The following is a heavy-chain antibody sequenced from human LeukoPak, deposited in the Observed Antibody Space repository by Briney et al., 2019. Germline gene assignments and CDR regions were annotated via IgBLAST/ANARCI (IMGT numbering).Heavy chain of an antibody. J-gene: IGHJ4*02. V-gene: IGHV3-30*18. D-gene: IGHD1-26*01. CDR1: GFTFSSYG. CDR2: ISYDGSNK. CDR3: AKVHHSGSYLGY. Sequence: PGRSLRLSCAASGFTFSSYGMHWVRQAPGKGLEWVAVISYDGSNKYYADSVKGRFTISRDNSKNTLYLQTNSLRAEDTAVYYCAKVHHSGSYLGYWGQGTLVTVSS.